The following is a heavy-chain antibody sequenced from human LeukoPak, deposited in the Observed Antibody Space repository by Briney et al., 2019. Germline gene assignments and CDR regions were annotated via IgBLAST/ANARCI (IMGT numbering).Heavy chain of an antibody. Sequence: GSLRLSCAASGFTFSSYAISWVRQAPGKGLEWVSAISGSGDNTYYADSVKGRFTISRDNSKNTLYLQMNSLRAEDTAVYYCAKDSHTSYDFWSGYLRGNWFGPWGQGTLVTVSS. CDR2: ISGSGDNT. J-gene: IGHJ5*02. CDR3: AKDSHTSYDFWSGYLRGNWFGP. V-gene: IGHV3-23*01. D-gene: IGHD3-3*01. CDR1: GFTFSSYA.